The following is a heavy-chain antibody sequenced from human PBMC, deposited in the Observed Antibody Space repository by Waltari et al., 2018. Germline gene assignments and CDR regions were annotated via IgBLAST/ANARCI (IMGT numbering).Heavy chain of an antibody. D-gene: IGHD6-19*01. J-gene: IGHJ3*02. CDR1: GFTFRSYA. V-gene: IGHV3-23*01. Sequence: EVQLLESGGGLVQPGGSLRLSCAASGFTFRSYAMSWVRQATGKGLEWVSAISGSGGSTYYADSVKGRFTISRDNSKNTLYLQMNSLRAEDTVVYYCAKDHIAVAGPHAFDIWGQGTMVTVSS. CDR3: AKDHIAVAGPHAFDI. CDR2: ISGSGGST.